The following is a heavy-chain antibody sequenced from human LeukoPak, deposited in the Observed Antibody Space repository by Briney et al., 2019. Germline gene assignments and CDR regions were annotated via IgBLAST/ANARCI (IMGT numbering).Heavy chain of an antibody. CDR1: GGSFSGYY. J-gene: IGHJ4*02. Sequence: PSETLSLTCAVYGGSFSGYYWSWIRQPPGKGLEWIGEINHSGSTYYNPSLKSRVTISVDTSKNQFSLKLSSVTAADTAVYYCVSGKYYFDYWGQGTLVTVSS. CDR3: VSGKYYFDY. V-gene: IGHV4-34*01. CDR2: INHSGST. D-gene: IGHD1-14*01.